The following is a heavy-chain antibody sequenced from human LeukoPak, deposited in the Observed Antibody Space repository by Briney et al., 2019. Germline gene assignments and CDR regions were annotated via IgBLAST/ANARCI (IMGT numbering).Heavy chain of an antibody. Sequence: KPSETLSLTCTVSGGSISSYYRSWIRQPPGKGLEWIGYIYYSGSTNYNPSLKSRVTISVDTSKNQFSLKLSSVTAADTAVYYCVGGSGYYYYFDYWGQGTLVTVSS. J-gene: IGHJ4*02. D-gene: IGHD3-22*01. CDR2: IYYSGST. CDR3: VGGSGYYYYFDY. CDR1: GGSISSYY. V-gene: IGHV4-59*01.